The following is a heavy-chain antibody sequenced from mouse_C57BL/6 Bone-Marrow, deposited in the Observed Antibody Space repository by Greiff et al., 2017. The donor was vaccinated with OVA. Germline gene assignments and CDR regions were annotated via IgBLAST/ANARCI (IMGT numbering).Heavy chain of an antibody. J-gene: IGHJ3*01. V-gene: IGHV5-17*01. Sequence: EVKLVESGGGLVKPGGSLKLSCAASGFTFSDYGMHWVRQAPEKGLEWVAYISSGSSTIYYADTVKGRFTISRDNAKNTLFLQMTSLRSEDTAMYYCARHGSSYPAWFAYWGQGTLVTVSA. D-gene: IGHD1-1*01. CDR2: ISSGSSTI. CDR3: ARHGSSYPAWFAY. CDR1: GFTFSDYG.